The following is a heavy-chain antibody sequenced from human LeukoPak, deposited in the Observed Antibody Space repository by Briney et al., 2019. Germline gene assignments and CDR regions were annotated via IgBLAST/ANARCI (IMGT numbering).Heavy chain of an antibody. V-gene: IGHV3-20*04. CDR3: AKGYYGSGSYSNPYYYYYYMDV. Sequence: GESLTLSCAASGFTFGDYGMSWIRQAPGKGLEWISGINWNGAGTGYADSVKGRFTISRDNAKNSLYLQMNSLRAEDTAVYYCAKGYYGSGSYSNPYYYYYYMDVWGKGTTVTVSS. CDR2: INWNGAGT. J-gene: IGHJ6*03. D-gene: IGHD3-10*01. CDR1: GFTFGDYG.